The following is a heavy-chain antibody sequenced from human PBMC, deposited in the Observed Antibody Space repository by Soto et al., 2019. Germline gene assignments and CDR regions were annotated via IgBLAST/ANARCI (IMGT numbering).Heavy chain of an antibody. V-gene: IGHV3-33*01. Sequence: GGSLRLSCAASGFTFSSYGMHWVRQAPGKGLEWVAVIWYDGSNKYYADSVKGRFTISRDNSKNTLYLQMNSLRAEDTAVYYCARDPLRGTIFGVVIIYYYGMDVWGQGTTVTAP. D-gene: IGHD3-3*01. CDR3: ARDPLRGTIFGVVIIYYYGMDV. CDR1: GFTFSSYG. CDR2: IWYDGSNK. J-gene: IGHJ6*02.